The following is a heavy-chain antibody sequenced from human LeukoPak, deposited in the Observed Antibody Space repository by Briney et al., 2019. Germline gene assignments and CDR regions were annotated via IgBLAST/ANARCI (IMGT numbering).Heavy chain of an antibody. J-gene: IGHJ4*02. CDR1: GFTFSSYG. Sequence: PGGSLRLSCAASGFTFSSYGMHWVRQAPGKGLEWVAVIWYDGSNKYYADSVKGRFTISRDNSKNTLYLQMNSLRAEDTAVYYCARAPCGSGSYGLFWGQGTLVTVSS. V-gene: IGHV3-33*01. D-gene: IGHD3-10*01. CDR2: IWYDGSNK. CDR3: ARAPCGSGSYGLF.